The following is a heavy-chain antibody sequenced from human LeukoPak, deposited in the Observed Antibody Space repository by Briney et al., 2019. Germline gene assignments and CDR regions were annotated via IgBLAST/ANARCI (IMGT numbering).Heavy chain of an antibody. D-gene: IGHD3-10*01. V-gene: IGHV5-51*01. CDR2: IYPGDSDT. Sequence: GESLKISCKGSGYSFTSYWIGWVRQMPGKGLEWMGIIYPGDSDTRYSPSFQGQVTISADKSISTASLQWSSLKASDTAMYYCAGTGSGSPKGDAFDIWGQGTMVTVSS. J-gene: IGHJ3*02. CDR3: AGTGSGSPKGDAFDI. CDR1: GYSFTSYW.